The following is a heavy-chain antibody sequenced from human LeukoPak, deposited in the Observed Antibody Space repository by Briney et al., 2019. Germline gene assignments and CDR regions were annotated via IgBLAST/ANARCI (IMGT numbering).Heavy chain of an antibody. Sequence: PGGSLRLSCAVSGFTISNYWMSWVRQAPGKGLEWVATIKQDGSAEFYVDSVKGRFTISRDSAKNSLYLQMNSLRDDDTALYYCAGDLFDYWGQGTLVTVSS. CDR1: GFTISNYW. V-gene: IGHV3-7*01. J-gene: IGHJ4*02. CDR3: AGDLFDY. CDR2: IKQDGSAE.